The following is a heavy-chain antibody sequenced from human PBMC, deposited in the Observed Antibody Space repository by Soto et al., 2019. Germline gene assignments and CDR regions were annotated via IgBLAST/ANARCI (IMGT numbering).Heavy chain of an antibody. J-gene: IGHJ6*02. CDR3: AVSGSSSRSYGVDV. Sequence: SVKFSCKASVGTFSSYAISWVRQAPGQGLEWMGGIIPIFGTANYAQKFQGRVTITADKSTSTAYMELSSLRSEDTAVYYCAVSGSSSRSYGVDVWGQGITVTVSS. V-gene: IGHV1-69*06. CDR2: IIPIFGTA. D-gene: IGHD6-13*01. CDR1: VGTFSSYA.